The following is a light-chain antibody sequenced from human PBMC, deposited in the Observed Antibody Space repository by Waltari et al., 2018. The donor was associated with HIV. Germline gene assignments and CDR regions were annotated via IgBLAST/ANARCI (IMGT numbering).Light chain of an antibody. V-gene: IGLV2-14*01. CDR2: GVD. J-gene: IGLJ3*02. CDR3: TSHTLTRVLV. Sequence: QSALTQPASMSGSPGQSITISCTGSSLVIGLYDFVPWYQHLPNTAPQLIIYGVDRRPPGITSRFSASKSGDVASLTISGLQAEDEADYYCTSHTLTRVLVFGGGTRLTVL. CDR1: SLVIGLYDF.